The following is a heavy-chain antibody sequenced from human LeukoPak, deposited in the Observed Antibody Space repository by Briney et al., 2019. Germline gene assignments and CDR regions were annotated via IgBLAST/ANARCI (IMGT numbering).Heavy chain of an antibody. CDR3: AKEVVLLWFGELTRFDY. J-gene: IGHJ4*02. V-gene: IGHV3-23*01. Sequence: GGSLRLSCAASGFTFSSYGMSWVRQAPGKGLEWVSAISGSGGSTYYADSVKGRFTISRDNSKNTLYLQMNSLRAEDTAVYYCAKEVVLLWFGELTRFDYWGQGTLVTVSS. CDR1: GFTFSSYG. CDR2: ISGSGGST. D-gene: IGHD3-10*01.